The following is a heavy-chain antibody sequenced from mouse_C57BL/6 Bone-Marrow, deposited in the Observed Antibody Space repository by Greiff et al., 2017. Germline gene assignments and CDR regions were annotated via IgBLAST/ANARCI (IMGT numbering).Heavy chain of an antibody. CDR2: ISSGGDYI. V-gene: IGHV5S21*01. Sequence: EVMLVESGEGLVKPGGSLKLSCAASGFTFSSYAMSWVRQSPEKRLEWVAYISSGGDYIYYAYTVKGRFTISRDNARNTLYLQLSSVKSEDTARYYCTRPYVHDAMDYWGQGTSVTVSS. J-gene: IGHJ4*01. CDR3: TRPYVHDAMDY. D-gene: IGHD2-14*01. CDR1: GFTFSSYA.